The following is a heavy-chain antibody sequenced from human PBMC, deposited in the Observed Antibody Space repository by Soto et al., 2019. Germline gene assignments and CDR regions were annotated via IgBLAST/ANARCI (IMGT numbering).Heavy chain of an antibody. CDR1: GFTFSSYA. CDR2: ISGSGGST. V-gene: IGHV3-23*01. J-gene: IGHJ5*02. CDR3: AKVDQWLVRRWFDP. D-gene: IGHD6-19*01. Sequence: VGSLRLSCAASGFTFSSYAMSWVRQAPGKGLEWVSAISGSGGSTYYADSVKGRFTISRDNSKNTLYLQMNSLRAEDTAVYYCAKVDQWLVRRWFDPWGQGTLVTVSS.